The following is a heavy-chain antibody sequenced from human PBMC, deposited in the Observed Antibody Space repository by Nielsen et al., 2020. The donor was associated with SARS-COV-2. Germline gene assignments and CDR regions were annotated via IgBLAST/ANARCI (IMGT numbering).Heavy chain of an antibody. V-gene: IGHV2-70*13. CDR3: ARIHGYSSYQLFDY. Sequence: SGPTLVKPTQTLTLTCTFSGFSLSTSGMCVSWIRQPPGKALEWLALIDWDDDKYYSTSLKTRLTISKDTSNNQVVLTMTNMDPVDTATYYCARIHGYSSYQLFDYWGQGTLVTVSS. D-gene: IGHD4-11*01. CDR1: GFSLSTSGMC. J-gene: IGHJ4*02. CDR2: IDWDDDK.